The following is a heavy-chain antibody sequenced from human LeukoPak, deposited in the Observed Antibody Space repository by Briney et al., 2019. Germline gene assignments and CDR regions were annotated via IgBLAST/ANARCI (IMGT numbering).Heavy chain of an antibody. CDR3: ARDPAGYCSGSSCFDY. V-gene: IGHV3-48*03. CDR1: GFTLSSYE. D-gene: IGHD2-15*01. CDR2: ISSSGSTI. J-gene: IGHJ4*02. Sequence: GGSLRLSCAASGFTLSSYEMKWVRQAPGGGLEWVSYISSSGSTIYYADPVKGRFTISRDNAKTSLYLQMNSLRAEDTAVYYCARDPAGYCSGSSCFDYWGQGTLVTVSS.